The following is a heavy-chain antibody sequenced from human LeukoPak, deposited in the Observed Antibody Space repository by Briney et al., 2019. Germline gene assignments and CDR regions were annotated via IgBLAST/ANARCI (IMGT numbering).Heavy chain of an antibody. V-gene: IGHV4-59*01. D-gene: IGHD6-13*01. CDR2: IYYSGST. CDR1: GGSISSYY. J-gene: IGHJ3*02. Sequence: PSETLSLTCTVSGGSISSYYWSWIRQPPGKGLEWIGYIYYSGSTNYNPSLKSRATISVDTSKNQFSLKLSSVTAADTAVYYCAREESSSWSRSFDIWGQGTMATVSS. CDR3: AREESSSWSRSFDI.